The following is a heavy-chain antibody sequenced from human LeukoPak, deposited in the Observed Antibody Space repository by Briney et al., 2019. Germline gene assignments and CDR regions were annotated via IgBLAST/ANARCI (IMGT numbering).Heavy chain of an antibody. Sequence: SETLSLTCAVYGGSFSGYYWSWIRQPPGKGLEWIGEINHSGSTNYNPSLKSRVTISVDTSKNQFSLKLSSVTAADTAVYYCARHESCGGGTCSTGRWFDPWGQGTLVTVSS. CDR3: ARHESCGGGTCSTGRWFDP. CDR2: INHSGST. CDR1: GGSFSGYY. J-gene: IGHJ5*02. V-gene: IGHV4-34*01. D-gene: IGHD2-15*01.